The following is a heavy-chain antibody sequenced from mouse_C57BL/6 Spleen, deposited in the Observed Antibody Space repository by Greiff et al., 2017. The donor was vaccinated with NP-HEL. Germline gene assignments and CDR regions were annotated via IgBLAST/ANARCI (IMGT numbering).Heavy chain of an antibody. Sequence: VQLQQPGAELVKPGASVKLSCKASGYTFTSYWMQWVKQRPGQGLEWIGEIDPSDSYTNYNQKFKGKATLTVDTSSSTAYMQLSSLTSEDSAVYYCARDVYWGQGTSVTVSS. CDR2: IDPSDSYT. CDR3: ARDVY. J-gene: IGHJ4*01. V-gene: IGHV1-50*01. CDR1: GYTFTSYW.